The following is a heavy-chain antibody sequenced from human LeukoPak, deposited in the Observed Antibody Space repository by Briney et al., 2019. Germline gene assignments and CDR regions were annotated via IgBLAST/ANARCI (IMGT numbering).Heavy chain of an antibody. D-gene: IGHD3-3*01. CDR1: GFTFTSSA. CDR2: IVVASGNT. Sequence: GASVKVSCKASGFTFTSSAVQWVRQARGQRLAWIGWIVVASGNTNYAQKFQERVTITRDMSTSTAYMELSSLRSEDTAVYYCAADHGYDFWSGYLPDYWGQGTLVTVSS. V-gene: IGHV1-58*01. CDR3: AADHGYDFWSGYLPDY. J-gene: IGHJ4*02.